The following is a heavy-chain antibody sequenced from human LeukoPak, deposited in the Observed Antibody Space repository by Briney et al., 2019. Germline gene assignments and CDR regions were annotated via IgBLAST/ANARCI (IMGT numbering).Heavy chain of an antibody. J-gene: IGHJ4*02. V-gene: IGHV3-30*02. CDR1: GFSFSSYG. CDR3: AKGDSKWFSDY. Sequence: GGSLRLSCAASGFSFSSYGMHWVRQAPGKGLEWVAFIRYDGSNKYYADSVRGRFTISRDNSKNTLYVQMNGLRAEDTAVYYCAKGDSKWFSDYWGQGTLVTVSS. D-gene: IGHD3-22*01. CDR2: IRYDGSNK.